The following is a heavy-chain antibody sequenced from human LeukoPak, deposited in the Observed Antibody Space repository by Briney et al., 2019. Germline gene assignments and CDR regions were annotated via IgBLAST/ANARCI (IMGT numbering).Heavy chain of an antibody. Sequence: GESLKISCKGSGYSFTNYWIGWVRQMPGKGLEWMGIIYPGDSDTRYSPSFQGQVIISADKSINTVYLQWNSLKASDTAMYYCARQRGYRMAKDGFDVWGQGTMITVSS. J-gene: IGHJ3*01. V-gene: IGHV5-51*01. CDR2: IYPGDSDT. CDR3: ARQRGYRMAKDGFDV. D-gene: IGHD2-2*03. CDR1: GYSFTNYW.